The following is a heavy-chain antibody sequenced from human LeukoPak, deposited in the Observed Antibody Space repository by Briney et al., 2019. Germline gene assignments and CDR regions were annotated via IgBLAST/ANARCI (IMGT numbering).Heavy chain of an antibody. D-gene: IGHD6-13*01. CDR1: GGSFSGYY. CDR2: INHSGST. CDR3: ARGFLSIAAAGTAYYYYYYMDV. V-gene: IGHV4-34*01. J-gene: IGHJ6*03. Sequence: SETLSLTCAVYGGSFSGYYWSWIRQPPGKGLEWIGEINHSGSTNYNPSLKSRVTISVDTSKNQFSLKLSSVTAADTAVYYCARGFLSIAAAGTAYYYYYYMDVWGKGTTVTVSS.